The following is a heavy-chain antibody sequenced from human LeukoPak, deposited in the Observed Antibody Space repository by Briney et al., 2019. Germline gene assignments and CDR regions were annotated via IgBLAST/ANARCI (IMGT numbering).Heavy chain of an antibody. CDR2: INWNGGST. D-gene: IGHD3-16*01. Sequence: PGGSLRLSCAASGFTFDDYGMSWVRQAPGKGLEGVSGINWNGGSTGYADSVKGRFTLSRDNAKNSLYLQMNSLRAEDTALYYCARVVWRVVRYGAFDIWGQGTMVTVSS. V-gene: IGHV3-20*04. J-gene: IGHJ3*02. CDR1: GFTFDDYG. CDR3: ARVVWRVVRYGAFDI.